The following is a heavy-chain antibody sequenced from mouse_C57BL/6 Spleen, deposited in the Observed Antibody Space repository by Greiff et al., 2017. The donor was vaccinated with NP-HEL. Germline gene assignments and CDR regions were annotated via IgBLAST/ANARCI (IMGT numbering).Heavy chain of an antibody. V-gene: IGHV1-15*01. J-gene: IGHJ3*01. Sequence: QVQLKESGAELVRPGASVTLSCKASGYTFTDYEMHWVKQTPVHGLEWIGAIDPETGGTAYNQKFKGKAILTADKSSSTAYMELRSLTSEDSAVYYCTKYYVSPFAYWGQGTLVTVSA. D-gene: IGHD1-1*01. CDR2: IDPETGGT. CDR1: GYTFTDYE. CDR3: TKYYVSPFAY.